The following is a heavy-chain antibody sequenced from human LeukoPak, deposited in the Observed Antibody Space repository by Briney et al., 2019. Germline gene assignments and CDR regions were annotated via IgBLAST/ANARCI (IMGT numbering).Heavy chain of an antibody. CDR2: INCNSGDT. CDR1: GYTFSAYN. Sequence: ASVKVSCKASGYTFSAYNIYWVRQAPGHGLEWMGRINCNSGDTKYAQKFQGRVTMTRDTSMSTVYMELSGLRSDDTAVFFCGRTWIEVWTPDFDYWGQGTLVTVSS. V-gene: IGHV1-2*06. D-gene: IGHD3-22*01. CDR3: GRTWIEVWTPDFDY. J-gene: IGHJ4*02.